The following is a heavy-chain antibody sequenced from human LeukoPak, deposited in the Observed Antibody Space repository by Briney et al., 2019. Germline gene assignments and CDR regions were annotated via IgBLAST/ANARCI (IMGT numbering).Heavy chain of an antibody. CDR3: ARAIGYCTNGVCYSFDWFDP. Sequence: SETLSLTCTVSGGSISSYYWSWIRQPPGKGLERIGYIYYSGSTNYNPSLKSRVTISVDTSKNQFSLKLSSVTAADTAVYYCARAIGYCTNGVCYSFDWFDPWGQGTLVTVSS. V-gene: IGHV4-59*01. CDR2: IYYSGST. D-gene: IGHD2-8*01. CDR1: GGSISSYY. J-gene: IGHJ5*02.